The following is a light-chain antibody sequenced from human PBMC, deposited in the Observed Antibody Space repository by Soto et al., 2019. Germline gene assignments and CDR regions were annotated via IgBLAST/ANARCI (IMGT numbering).Light chain of an antibody. V-gene: IGKV1-5*03. J-gene: IGKJ1*01. CDR3: QQYDSYSWT. CDR2: KAS. CDR1: QSTSSW. Sequence: DIQMTQSPSTLSASLGDRVTITSRAIQSTSSWLAWYQQKPGKAPNLLIYKASDLQSGVPSRFSGSGSGTEFTLTITSLQPDDFATYYCQQYDSYSWTFGQGTKVEIK.